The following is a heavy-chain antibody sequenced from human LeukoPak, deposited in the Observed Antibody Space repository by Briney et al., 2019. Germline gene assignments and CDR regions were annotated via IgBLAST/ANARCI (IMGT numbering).Heavy chain of an antibody. J-gene: IGHJ4*02. V-gene: IGHV4-61*02. CDR3: ATDLVGAREGDY. D-gene: IGHD1-26*01. CDR1: GGSISSGSYY. CDR2: IYTSGST. Sequence: SETLSLTCTVSGGSISSGSYYWSWIRQPAGKGLEWIGRIYTSGSTNYNPSLKSRVTISVDTSKNQFSLKLSSVTAADTAVYYCATDLVGAREGDYWGQGTLVTVSS.